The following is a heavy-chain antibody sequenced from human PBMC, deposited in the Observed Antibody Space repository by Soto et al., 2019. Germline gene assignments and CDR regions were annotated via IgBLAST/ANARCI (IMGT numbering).Heavy chain of an antibody. CDR3: ARDGYSSSWYLEYFQP. Sequence: QVQLVQSGAEVKKPGASVKVSCKASGYTFTNYAMHWVRQAPGQRLEWMGWINAGNGNTNYSQKLQGRVTITRDTSASTAYMGLSSLKSEDTAVYYCARDGYSSSWYLEYFQPWVQGTLVTVSS. CDR1: GYTFTNYA. V-gene: IGHV1-3*01. J-gene: IGHJ1*01. D-gene: IGHD6-13*01. CDR2: INAGNGNT.